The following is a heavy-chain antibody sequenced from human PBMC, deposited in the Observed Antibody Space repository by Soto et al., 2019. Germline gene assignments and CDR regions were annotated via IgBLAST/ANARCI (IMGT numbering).Heavy chain of an antibody. V-gene: IGHV2-5*01. D-gene: IGHD3-16*01. CDR1: GFSLNSGGGG. CDR3: AHRPNWGMGGLGP. CDR2: IYWNDDK. Sequence: QITLKESGPALVKPTQTLTLTCTLSGFSLNSGGGGVVWIRQPPGKALEWLALIYWNDDKTYSPSLRNRLTVTKDTFRNHILLTMTNVGPADTATYYCAHRPNWGMGGLGPWGQGTTVTVSS. J-gene: IGHJ6*02.